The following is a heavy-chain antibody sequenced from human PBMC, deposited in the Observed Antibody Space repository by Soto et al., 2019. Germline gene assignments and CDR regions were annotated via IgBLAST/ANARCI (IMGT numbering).Heavy chain of an antibody. D-gene: IGHD2-2*01. CDR2: ISSSSSYI. CDR1: GFTFSSYS. V-gene: IGHV3-21*01. CDR3: ARSYLLPIPPDWFDP. J-gene: IGHJ5*02. Sequence: KPGGSLRLSCAASGFTFSSYSMNWVRQAPGKGLEWVSSISSSSSYIYYADSVKGRFTISRDNAKNSLYLQMNSLRAEDTAVYYCARSYLLPIPPDWFDPWGQGTLVTVSS.